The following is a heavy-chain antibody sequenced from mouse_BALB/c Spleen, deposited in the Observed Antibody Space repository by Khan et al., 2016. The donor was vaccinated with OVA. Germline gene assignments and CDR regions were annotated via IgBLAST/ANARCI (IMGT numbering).Heavy chain of an antibody. CDR2: IDPASGST. V-gene: IGHV1S41*01. CDR3: ARENYYGRNCYAMDY. Sequence: DLEKPGASVKLSCKASGYTFTSYWINWIKQRPGQGFEWIGRIDPASGSTYVNEMFKGKATLSVDTSSSKAYIQLSSLSSEDSAVYFCARENYYGRNCYAMDYWGQGTSVTVSS. J-gene: IGHJ4*01. D-gene: IGHD1-1*01. CDR1: GYTFTSYW.